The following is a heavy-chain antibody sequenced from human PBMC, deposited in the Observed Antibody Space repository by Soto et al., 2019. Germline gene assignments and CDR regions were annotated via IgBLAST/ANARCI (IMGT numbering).Heavy chain of an antibody. CDR3: AREPRPSYSYDSSGSRWYFDL. Sequence: QVQLVQSGAEVKKPGASVKVSCKASGYTFTSYGISWVRQAPGQGLEWMGWISAYNGNTNYAQKLQGRVTMTTDTSTSTDYMELRSLRSDDTAVYYCAREPRPSYSYDSSGSRWYFDLWGRVTLVTVSS. J-gene: IGHJ2*01. V-gene: IGHV1-18*01. D-gene: IGHD3-22*01. CDR2: ISAYNGNT. CDR1: GYTFTSYG.